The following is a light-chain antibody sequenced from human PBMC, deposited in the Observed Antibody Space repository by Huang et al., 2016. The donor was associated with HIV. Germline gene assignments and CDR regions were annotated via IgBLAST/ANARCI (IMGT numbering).Light chain of an antibody. V-gene: IGKV1-9*01. CDR2: AAS. CDR3: QQLNNYSPT. J-gene: IGKJ4*01. CDR1: QGTSSY. Sequence: IQLTQSPSSLSASVGDRVTITCRASQGTSSYLAWYQQKPGKAPNLLIDAASSLQTGVPSRCRGSGSGTDFTLTISSLQPEDSATYYCQQLNNYSPTFGGGTKVEI.